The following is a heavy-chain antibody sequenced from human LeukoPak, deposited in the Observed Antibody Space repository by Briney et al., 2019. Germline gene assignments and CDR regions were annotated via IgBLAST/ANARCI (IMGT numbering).Heavy chain of an antibody. CDR3: AQWYDDTPIDY. V-gene: IGHV4-38-2*02. Sequence: PSETLSLTCTVSGDSITGYYWGWIRQPPGKGLEWIGSIYHSGSTYYNPSLKSRVTISVDTSKNQFSLKLSSVTAADTAVYYCAQWYDDTPIDYWGQGTLVTVSS. CDR1: GDSITGYY. CDR2: IYHSGST. J-gene: IGHJ4*02. D-gene: IGHD2-8*01.